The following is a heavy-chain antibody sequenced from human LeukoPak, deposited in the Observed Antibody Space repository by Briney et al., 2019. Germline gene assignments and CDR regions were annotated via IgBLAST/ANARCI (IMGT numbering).Heavy chain of an antibody. CDR2: IYYSGST. CDR3: ARKFRYSSSWSPFDP. CDR1: GGSISSYY. V-gene: IGHV4-39*01. J-gene: IGHJ5*02. Sequence: SETLSLTCTVSGGSISSYYWGWIRQPPGKGLEWIGGIYYSGSTYYSPSLKSRVTISVDTSKNQFSLKLSSVTAADTAVYYCARKFRYSSSWSPFDPWGQGTLVTVSS. D-gene: IGHD6-13*01.